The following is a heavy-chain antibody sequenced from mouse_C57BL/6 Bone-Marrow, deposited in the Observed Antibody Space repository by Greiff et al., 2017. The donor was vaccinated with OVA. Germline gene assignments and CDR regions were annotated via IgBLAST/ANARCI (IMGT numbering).Heavy chain of an antibody. CDR3: AREKIYYDYDVDY. J-gene: IGHJ2*01. V-gene: IGHV1-55*01. D-gene: IGHD2-4*01. CDR1: GYTFTSYW. Sequence: QVQLQQPGAELVKPGASVKMSCKASGYTFTSYWITWVKQRPGQGLEWIGDIYPGSGSTNYNEKFKSKATLTVDTSSSTAYMQLGSLTSEDSAVYYCAREKIYYDYDVDYWGQGTTLTVSS. CDR2: IYPGSGST.